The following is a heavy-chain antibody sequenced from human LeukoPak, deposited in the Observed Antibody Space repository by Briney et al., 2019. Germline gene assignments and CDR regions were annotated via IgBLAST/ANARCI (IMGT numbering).Heavy chain of an antibody. CDR3: GSLHQVRGLTVFDY. D-gene: IGHD3-10*01. Sequence: PSETLSLTCTVSGDSISSSSHFCGWIRQPPGKGLEWIGSIDYSGTTYYNPSLKSRVTISADTSKNQFSLNLRSVTAADTAVYYCGSLHQVRGLTVFDYWGQGTLVTVSS. CDR1: GDSISSSSHF. J-gene: IGHJ4*02. V-gene: IGHV4-39*01. CDR2: IDYSGTT.